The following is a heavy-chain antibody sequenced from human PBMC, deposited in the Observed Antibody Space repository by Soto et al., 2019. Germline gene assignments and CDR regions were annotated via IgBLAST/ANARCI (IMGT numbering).Heavy chain of an antibody. Sequence: SETLSLTCTVSGGSIGTDHYHWTWIRHTPGKGLEWIGYIHYSGSIHFNPSLQSRVSMSVDTSKNLLSLKLSSVTAADTAVYFCAREDDGGDRDYYGLDVWGQGTTVTVSS. V-gene: IGHV4-30-4*01. CDR2: IHYSGSI. D-gene: IGHD2-21*02. J-gene: IGHJ6*02. CDR1: GGSIGTDHYH. CDR3: AREDDGGDRDYYGLDV.